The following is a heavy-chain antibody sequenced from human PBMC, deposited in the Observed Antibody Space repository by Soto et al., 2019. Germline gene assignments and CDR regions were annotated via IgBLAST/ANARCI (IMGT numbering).Heavy chain of an antibody. D-gene: IGHD1-26*01. CDR1: GFTFSSYA. CDR3: AQHDYCGSYLELDIYYYMHV. CDR2: ISGSGGST. V-gene: IGHV3-23*01. J-gene: IGHJ6*02. Sequence: EVQLLESGGGLVQPGGSLRLSCAASGFTFSSYAMNWVRQAPGKGLEWVSAISGSGGSTYYADSVKGRFTISRDNSKNTLYLQMNSLRAEDKAVYYCAQHDYCGSYLELDIYYYMHVWGQGTTVTVSS.